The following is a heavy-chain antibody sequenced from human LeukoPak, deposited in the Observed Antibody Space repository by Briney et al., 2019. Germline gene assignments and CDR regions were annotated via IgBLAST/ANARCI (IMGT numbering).Heavy chain of an antibody. D-gene: IGHD4-23*01. CDR2: MNPNSGNT. Sequence: ASVKVSCKASGYTFTSYDINWVRQATGQGLEWMGWMNPNSGNTGYAQKFQGRVTITRNTSISTAYMELSSLRSEDTAVYYCARGYDYGGNSDYDAFDXWGQGTMVTVSS. CDR3: ARGYDYGGNSDYDAFDX. CDR1: GYTFTSYD. J-gene: IGHJ3*02. V-gene: IGHV1-8*03.